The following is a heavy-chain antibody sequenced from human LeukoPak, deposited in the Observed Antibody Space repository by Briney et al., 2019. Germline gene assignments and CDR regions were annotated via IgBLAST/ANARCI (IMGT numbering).Heavy chain of an antibody. D-gene: IGHD6-19*01. V-gene: IGHV4-39*01. CDR1: GGSISSSSYY. CDR3: ARLSGGWYYMDV. CDR2: IYYSGST. J-gene: IGHJ6*03. Sequence: PSETLSLTCTVPGGSISSSSYYWGWIRQPPGKGLEWIGSIYYSGSTYYNPSLKSRVTISVDTSKNQFSLKLSSVTAADTAVYYCARLSGGWYYMDVWGKGTTVTVSS.